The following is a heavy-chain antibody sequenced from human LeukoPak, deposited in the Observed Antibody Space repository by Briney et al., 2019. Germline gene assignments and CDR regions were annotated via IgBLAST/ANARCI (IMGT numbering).Heavy chain of an antibody. V-gene: IGHV1-69*04. CDR1: GGTFSSYA. D-gene: IGHD1-26*01. CDR2: IIPILGIA. J-gene: IGHJ4*02. Sequence: SVKVSCKASGGTFSSYAISWVRQAPGQGLEWMGRIIPILGIANYAQKFQGRVTITADKSTSTAYMELSSLRPEDTAVYYCARKVGATRYDFDYWGQGTLVTVSS. CDR3: ARKVGATRYDFDY.